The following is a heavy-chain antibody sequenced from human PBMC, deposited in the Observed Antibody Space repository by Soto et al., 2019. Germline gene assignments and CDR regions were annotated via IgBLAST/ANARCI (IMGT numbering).Heavy chain of an antibody. D-gene: IGHD2-2*01. V-gene: IGHV1-18*01. CDR1: GYTFTSYG. CDR3: AREGYCSSTPLWSCWFDP. CDR2: ISAYNGNT. Sequence: ASVKVSCKASGYTFTSYGISWVRQAPGQWLEWMGWISAYNGNTNYAQKLQGRVTMTTDTSTSTAYMELRSLRSDDTAVYYCAREGYCSSTPLWSCWFDPWGQGTLVTVSS. J-gene: IGHJ5*02.